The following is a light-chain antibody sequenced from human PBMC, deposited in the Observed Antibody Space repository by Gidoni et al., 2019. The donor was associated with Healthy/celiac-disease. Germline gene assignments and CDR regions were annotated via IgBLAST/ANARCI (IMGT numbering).Light chain of an antibody. CDR3: QQSYSTPQVT. CDR2: AAS. V-gene: IGKV1-39*01. Sequence: DIQMTQSPSYLSASVGDRVTITCRASQSISSYLNWYQQKPGKAPKLLIYAASSLQSGVPSRFSGSGSGTDFTLTISSLQPEDFATYYCQQSYSTPQVTFXXXTKLEIK. J-gene: IGKJ2*01. CDR1: QSISSY.